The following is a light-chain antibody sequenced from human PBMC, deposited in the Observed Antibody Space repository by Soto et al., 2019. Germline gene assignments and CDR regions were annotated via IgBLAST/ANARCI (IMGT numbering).Light chain of an antibody. V-gene: IGKV3-20*01. CDR2: GTF. Sequence: EIVLTQSPGTLSLSPGKRATLSCRASQSLGTTDLVWYQQRSGQPPRLVIHGTFSTASGIPARFSGGGSGTEFNLTIRRLGPGDSAVSYFQQYGSLPYTFGRGTRLEIQ. CDR3: QQYGSLPYT. J-gene: IGKJ5*01. CDR1: QSLGTTD.